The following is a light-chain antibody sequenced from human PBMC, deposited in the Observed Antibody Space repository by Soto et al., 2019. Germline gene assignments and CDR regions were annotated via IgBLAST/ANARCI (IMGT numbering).Light chain of an antibody. Sequence: QSVLTQPPSASGTPGRRVTISCSGSASNIGSAAVNWYQHIPGTAPKLLIFNNSQRPTGVPDRFSGSKSGISASLAISGLQSEDEADYYCAAWDGSLSAVLFGGGTKVTVL. V-gene: IGLV1-44*01. J-gene: IGLJ2*01. CDR2: NNS. CDR1: ASNIGSAA. CDR3: AAWDGSLSAVL.